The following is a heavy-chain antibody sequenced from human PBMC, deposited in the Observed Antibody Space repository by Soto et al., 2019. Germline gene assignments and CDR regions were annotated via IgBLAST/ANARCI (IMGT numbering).Heavy chain of an antibody. Sequence: EVQLVQSGAEVKKPGESLRISCKGSGYSFTTYWISWVRQMPGKGLEWMGRIDPSDSYTNYSPSFQGHFTISADKSISTAYLQWSSLKASDTAMYYCASGGVADLDYWGQGSLVTVSS. CDR1: GYSFTTYW. V-gene: IGHV5-10-1*03. D-gene: IGHD3-16*01. CDR2: IDPSDSYT. CDR3: ASGGVADLDY. J-gene: IGHJ4*02.